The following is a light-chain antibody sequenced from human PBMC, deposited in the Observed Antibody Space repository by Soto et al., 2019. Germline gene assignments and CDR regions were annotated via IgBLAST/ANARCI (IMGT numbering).Light chain of an antibody. CDR2: EAS. CDR3: CSNADSSTYV. V-gene: IGLV2-23*01. CDR1: SSDVGSHNL. J-gene: IGLJ1*01. Sequence: QSALTQLASVSESPGQSITISCTGTSSDVGSHNLVSWYQQYSDKAPKLIIFEASKRPSGVSNRFSGSKSGSTASLTISGLQAEDEADYYCCSNADSSTYVFGTGTQLTVL.